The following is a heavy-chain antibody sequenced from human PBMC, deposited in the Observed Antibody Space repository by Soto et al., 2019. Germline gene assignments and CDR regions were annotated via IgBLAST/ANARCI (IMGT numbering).Heavy chain of an antibody. J-gene: IGHJ5*02. Sequence: EVQLLESGGGLVQPGGSLRLSCAASGFTFSNYAMSWVRQAPGKGLEWVSGISGSGGSTYHADSVKGRFTISRDNSKNTLYLQMNSLRAEDTAVYYCARSTDFDPWGQGTLVTVSS. CDR1: GFTFSNYA. D-gene: IGHD1-26*01. CDR2: ISGSGGST. CDR3: ARSTDFDP. V-gene: IGHV3-23*01.